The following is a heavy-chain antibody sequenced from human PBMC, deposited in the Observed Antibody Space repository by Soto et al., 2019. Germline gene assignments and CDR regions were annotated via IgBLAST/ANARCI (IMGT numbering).Heavy chain of an antibody. Sequence: SETLSLTCTVSGGSISSYYWSWIRQPPGKGLEWIGYIYYSGSTNYNPSLKSRVTISVDTSKNQFSLKLSSVTAADTAVYYCATSTVTTRWFDPWGQGTLVTVS. V-gene: IGHV4-59*08. CDR2: IYYSGST. CDR1: GGSISSYY. J-gene: IGHJ5*02. D-gene: IGHD4-17*01. CDR3: ATSTVTTRWFDP.